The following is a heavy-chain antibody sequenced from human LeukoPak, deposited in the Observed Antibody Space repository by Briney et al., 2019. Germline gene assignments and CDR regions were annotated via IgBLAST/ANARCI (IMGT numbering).Heavy chain of an antibody. CDR3: AKDDELEAFDI. CDR2: INTDGSST. V-gene: IGHV3-74*01. J-gene: IGHJ3*02. D-gene: IGHD6-6*01. CDR1: GFTFSSYW. Sequence: GGSLRLSCAASGFTFSSYWMHWVCQAPGKGLVWVSRINTDGSSTSYADSVKGRFTISRDNAKNTLYLQMNSLRAEDTAVYYCAKDDELEAFDIWGQGTMVTVSS.